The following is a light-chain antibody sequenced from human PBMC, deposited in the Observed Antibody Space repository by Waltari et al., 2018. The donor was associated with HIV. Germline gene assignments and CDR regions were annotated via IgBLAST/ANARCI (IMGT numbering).Light chain of an antibody. CDR1: GGNIASYY. CDR2: EDT. Sequence: NFILTQQHSVSESPGKTVTISCTRSGGNIASYYVQWYQQRPDSAPTTVIYEDTKRPSGVPERCSGSIGSSSNSASLTISGLLADDEADYYCQSYYLNIVVFGGGTKLTVL. V-gene: IGLV6-57*04. J-gene: IGLJ2*01. CDR3: QSYYLNIVV.